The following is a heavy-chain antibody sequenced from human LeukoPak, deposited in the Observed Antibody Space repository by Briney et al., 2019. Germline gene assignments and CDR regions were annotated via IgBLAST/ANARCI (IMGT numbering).Heavy chain of an antibody. CDR1: GFVFSSYA. D-gene: IGHD2-15*01. J-gene: IGHJ4*02. CDR2: IAYDGGLT. CDR3: AKQLGYCSDGSCYFPY. V-gene: IGHV3-30*04. Sequence: GGSLRLSCAASGFVFSSYAMHWVRQAPGKGLEWVAIIAYDGGLTYYADSVQGRFTISRDNSKSTLCLQMNSLRAEDTAVYYCAKQLGYCSDGSCYFPYWGQGTLVTVSS.